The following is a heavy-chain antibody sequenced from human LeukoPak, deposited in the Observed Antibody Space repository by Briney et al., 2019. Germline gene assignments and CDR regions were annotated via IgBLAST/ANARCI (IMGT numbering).Heavy chain of an antibody. J-gene: IGHJ4*02. CDR1: GFTFSSYA. D-gene: IGHD6-13*01. CDR3: ARARENLVAAGTALSY. V-gene: IGHV3-30-3*01. Sequence: PGGSLRLSCAASGFTFSSYAMHWVRQAPGKGLEWVAVISYDGSNKYYADSVKGRFTISRDNAKNSLYLQMNSLRAEDTAVYYCARARENLVAAGTALSYWGQGTLVTVSS. CDR2: ISYDGSNK.